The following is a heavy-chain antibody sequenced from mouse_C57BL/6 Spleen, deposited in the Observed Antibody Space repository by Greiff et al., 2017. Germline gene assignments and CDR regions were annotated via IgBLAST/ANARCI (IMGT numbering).Heavy chain of an antibody. CDR2: INPNNGGT. V-gene: IGHV1-22*01. D-gene: IGHD4-1*01. J-gene: IGHJ4*01. CDR1: GYTFTDYN. Sequence: VHVKQSGPELVKPGASVKMSCKASGYTFTDYNMHWVKQSHGKSLEWIGYINPNNGGTSYNQKFKGKATLTVNKSSSTAYMELRSLTSEDSAVYYCARGLAYAMDYWGQGTSVTVSS. CDR3: ARGLAYAMDY.